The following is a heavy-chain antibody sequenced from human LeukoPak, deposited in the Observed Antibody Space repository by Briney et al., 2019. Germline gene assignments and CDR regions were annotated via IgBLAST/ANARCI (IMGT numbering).Heavy chain of an antibody. CDR3: ARGETRNYFDY. CDR2: IYYSGSS. Sequence: SETLSLTCTVSGGSISSYYWSWVRQPPGKGLEWIGYIYYSGSSNYNPSLKSRVTISVDTSKNQFSLKLSSVTAADTAVCYCARGETRNYFDYWGQGTLVTVS. J-gene: IGHJ4*02. CDR1: GGSISSYY. V-gene: IGHV4-59*01.